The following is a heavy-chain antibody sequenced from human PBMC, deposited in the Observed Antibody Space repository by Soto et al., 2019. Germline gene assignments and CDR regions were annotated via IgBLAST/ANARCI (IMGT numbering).Heavy chain of an antibody. CDR2: IYYSGST. D-gene: IGHD2-2*01. V-gene: IGHV4-39*01. J-gene: IGHJ4*02. Sequence: QLQLQESGPGLVKPSETLSLTCTVSGGSISSSSYYWGWIRQPPGKGLEWIGSIYYSGSTYYNPSLRSRVTLSVDTSKNQFSLKLSSVTAADTAVYYCARHVRRVIDSEIVVPADGALDYWGQGTLVTVSS. CDR3: ARHVRRVIDSEIVVPADGALDY. CDR1: GGSISSSSYY.